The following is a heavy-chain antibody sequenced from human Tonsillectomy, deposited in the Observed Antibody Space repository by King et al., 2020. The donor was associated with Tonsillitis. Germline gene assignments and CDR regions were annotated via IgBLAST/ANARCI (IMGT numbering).Heavy chain of an antibody. Sequence: QLVQSGTEVKKPRASVKVSCKASGYTFTSYYMHWVRQAPGQGLEWMGIINPTSGSTSYAQKFQGRVTMTRDTSTSTVYMELSSLRSEDTAVYYCARGGDYGDYRGSFDYWGQGTLVTVSS. CDR1: GYTFTSYY. CDR3: ARGGDYGDYRGSFDY. CDR2: INPTSGST. V-gene: IGHV1-46*01. J-gene: IGHJ4*02. D-gene: IGHD4-17*01.